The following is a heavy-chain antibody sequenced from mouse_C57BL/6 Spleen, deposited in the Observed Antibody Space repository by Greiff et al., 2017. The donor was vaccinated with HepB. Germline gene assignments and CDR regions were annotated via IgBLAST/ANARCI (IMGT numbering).Heavy chain of an antibody. J-gene: IGHJ4*01. CDR3: TRPKFYYGSSYSAMDY. Sequence: VKLMESGAELVRPGASVTLSCKASGYTFTDYEMHWVKQTPVHGLEWIGAIDPETGGTAYNQKFKGKAILTADKSSSTAYMELRSLTSEDSAVYYCTRPKFYYGSSYSAMDYWGQGTSVTVSS. CDR1: GYTFTDYE. CDR2: IDPETGGT. V-gene: IGHV1-15*01. D-gene: IGHD1-1*01.